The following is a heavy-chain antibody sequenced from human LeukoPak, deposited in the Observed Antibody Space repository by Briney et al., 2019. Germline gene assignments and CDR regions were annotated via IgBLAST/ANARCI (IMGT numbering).Heavy chain of an antibody. Sequence: GGSLGLSCAASGFSFSSYAMSWVRQAPGKGLEWVSAITGSGSSTFYADAVKGRFTISKDNSKNTLYLQMNSLRAEDTAVYYCAKRVSGWYLVDYWGQGALVTVSS. CDR3: AKRVSGWYLVDY. V-gene: IGHV3-23*01. D-gene: IGHD6-19*01. CDR1: GFSFSSYA. J-gene: IGHJ4*02. CDR2: ITGSGSST.